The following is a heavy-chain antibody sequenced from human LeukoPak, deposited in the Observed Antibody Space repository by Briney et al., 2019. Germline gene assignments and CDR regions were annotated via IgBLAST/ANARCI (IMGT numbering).Heavy chain of an antibody. V-gene: IGHV3-15*01. J-gene: IGHJ4*02. Sequence: GGSLRLSCAASGFTFSNAWMSWVRQAPGKGLEWVGRIKSKTDGGTTDYAAPVKGRFIISRDDSKNTLYLQMNSLKTEDTAVYYCTTAGDGYGDYEGPGTRGAFDYWGQGTLVTVSS. D-gene: IGHD4-17*01. CDR1: GFTFSNAW. CDR3: TTAGDGYGDYEGPGTRGAFDY. CDR2: IKSKTDGGTT.